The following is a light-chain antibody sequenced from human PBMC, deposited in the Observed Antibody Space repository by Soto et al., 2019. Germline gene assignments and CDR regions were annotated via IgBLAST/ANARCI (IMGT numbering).Light chain of an antibody. CDR3: QQRNNWPLT. J-gene: IGKJ4*01. CDR1: QSVSTN. CDR2: DAS. Sequence: EILLTQSPATLSLSPGERATLSCRASQSVSTNLAWYRQTPGQAPRLLIYDASNRATGIPARFSGSGSGTDFTLTISSLEPEDFAICYCQQRNNWPLTFGGGTNVEIK. V-gene: IGKV3-11*01.